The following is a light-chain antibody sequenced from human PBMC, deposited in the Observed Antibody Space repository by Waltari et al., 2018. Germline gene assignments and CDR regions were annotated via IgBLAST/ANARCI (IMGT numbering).Light chain of an antibody. V-gene: IGKV3-15*01. CDR1: QSVSSN. J-gene: IGKJ4*01. CDR2: GAS. CDR3: QQYNNWPLT. Sequence: ETVMTQSPVTLSVSPGERATLSCRASQSVSSNLAWYQQKPGQAPRLLIYGASTRATGIPARCSGSGSGTEFTLTISSLQSEDFAVYYCQQYNNWPLTFGGGTKVEIK.